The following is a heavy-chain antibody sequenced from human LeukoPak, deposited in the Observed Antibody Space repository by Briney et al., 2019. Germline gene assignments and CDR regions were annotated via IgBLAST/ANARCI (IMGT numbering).Heavy chain of an antibody. CDR2: INSDGSST. CDR1: GFTFSSYW. J-gene: IGHJ3*02. Sequence: PGGSLRLSCAASGFTFSSYWMHWVRQAPGKGLVWVSRINSDGSSTSYADSVKGRFTISRDNAKNTLYLQMNSLRAEDTAVYYCARDLGGLLWFGESNDAFDIWGRGTMVTVSS. D-gene: IGHD3-10*01. V-gene: IGHV3-74*01. CDR3: ARDLGGLLWFGESNDAFDI.